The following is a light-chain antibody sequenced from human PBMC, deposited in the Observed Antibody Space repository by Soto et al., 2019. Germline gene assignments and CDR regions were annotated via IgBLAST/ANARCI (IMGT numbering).Light chain of an antibody. V-gene: IGLV2-11*01. CDR1: SSDVGGYNY. CDR3: CSYAGTYTPSWV. CDR2: DVN. J-gene: IGLJ1*01. Sequence: QSALTQPRSVSGSPGQSVTISCTGTSSDVGGYNYVSWYQLFPGKAPKLIIYDVNKRPSGVPDRFSASKSGDTASLTISGLQAEDEADYFCCSYAGTYTPSWVFGTGTKVTVL.